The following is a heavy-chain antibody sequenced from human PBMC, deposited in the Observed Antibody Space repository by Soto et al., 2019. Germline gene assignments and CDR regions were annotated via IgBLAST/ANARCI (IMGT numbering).Heavy chain of an antibody. D-gene: IGHD3-9*01. V-gene: IGHV4-30-2*01. Sequence: SETLSLTCAVSGGSISSGGYSWSWIRQPPGKGLEWIGYIYHSGSTYYNPSLKSRVTISVDRSKNQFSLKLSSVTAADTAVYYCAPFDWLTHYWGQGTLVTVSS. CDR3: APFDWLTHY. J-gene: IGHJ4*02. CDR2: IYHSGST. CDR1: GGSISSGGYS.